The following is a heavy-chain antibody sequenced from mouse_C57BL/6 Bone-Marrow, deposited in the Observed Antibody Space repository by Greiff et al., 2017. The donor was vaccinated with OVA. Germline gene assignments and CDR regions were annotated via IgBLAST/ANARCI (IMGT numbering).Heavy chain of an antibody. CDR2: IHPNSGST. CDR1: GYTFTSYW. V-gene: IGHV1-64*01. CDR3: ARRGLYYYGSSYDY. D-gene: IGHD1-1*01. Sequence: QVQLQQPGAELVKPGASVKLSCKASGYTFTSYWMHWVKQRPGQGLEWIGMIHPNSGSTNYNEKFKSKATLTVDKSSSTAYMQLSSLTSEDSAVYDCARRGLYYYGSSYDYWGQGTTLTVSS. J-gene: IGHJ2*01.